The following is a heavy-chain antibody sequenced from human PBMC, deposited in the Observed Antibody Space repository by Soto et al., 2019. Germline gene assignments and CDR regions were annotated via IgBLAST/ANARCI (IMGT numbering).Heavy chain of an antibody. CDR2: INAGNGNT. Sequence: ASVKVSCKASGYTFTSYAMHWVRQAPGQRLEWMGWINAGNGNTKYSQKFQGRVTMTRDTSTSTVYMELSSLRSEDTAVYYCARVYCSGGSCYSIDYWGQGTLVTVYS. CDR1: GYTFTSYA. J-gene: IGHJ4*02. V-gene: IGHV1-3*01. D-gene: IGHD2-15*01. CDR3: ARVYCSGGSCYSIDY.